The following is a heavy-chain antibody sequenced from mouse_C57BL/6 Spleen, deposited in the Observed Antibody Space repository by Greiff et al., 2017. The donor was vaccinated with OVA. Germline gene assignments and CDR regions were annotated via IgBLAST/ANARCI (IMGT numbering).Heavy chain of an antibody. Sequence: VKLMESGPGLVAPSQSLSITCTVSGFSLTSYAISWVRQPPGKGLEWLGVIWTGGGTNYNSALKSRLSISKDNSKSQVFLKMNSLQTDDTARYYCARDFYYGSSSYAMDYWGQGTSVTVSS. D-gene: IGHD1-1*01. CDR3: ARDFYYGSSSYAMDY. J-gene: IGHJ4*01. CDR2: IWTGGGT. V-gene: IGHV2-9-1*01. CDR1: GFSLTSYA.